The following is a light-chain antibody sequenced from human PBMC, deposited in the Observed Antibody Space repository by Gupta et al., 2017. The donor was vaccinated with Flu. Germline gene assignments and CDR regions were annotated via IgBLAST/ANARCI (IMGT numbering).Light chain of an antibody. Sequence: QSALSQPTSVSGSPRQSITISCTGTSSDVGGYNLVSWYQQSPGKAPKLIIYRVSERPSGVSDRFSGSKSGNTASLTISGLQSEDEANYYCCSYKVLGSRLVFGGGTELTVL. CDR1: SSDVGGYNL. V-gene: IGLV2-23*02. CDR3: CSYKVLGSRLV. CDR2: RVS. J-gene: IGLJ2*01.